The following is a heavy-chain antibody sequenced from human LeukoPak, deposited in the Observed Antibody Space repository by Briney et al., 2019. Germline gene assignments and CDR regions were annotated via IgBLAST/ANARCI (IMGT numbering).Heavy chain of an antibody. J-gene: IGHJ3*02. Sequence: ASVKVSCKASGYTFTSYGISWVRQAPGQGLEWMGWISAYNGNTNYAQKLQGSVTMTTDTSTSTAYMELRSLRSDDTAVYYCARITARITMIVVVPSHAFDIWGQGTMVTVSS. CDR3: ARITARITMIVVVPSHAFDI. V-gene: IGHV1-18*01. D-gene: IGHD3-22*01. CDR2: ISAYNGNT. CDR1: GYTFTSYG.